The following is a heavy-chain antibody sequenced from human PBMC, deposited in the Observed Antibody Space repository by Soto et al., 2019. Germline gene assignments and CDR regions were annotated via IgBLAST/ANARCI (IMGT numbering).Heavy chain of an antibody. V-gene: IGHV3-53*02. Sequence: EVQLVETGGDLIQPGGSLRLSCAASGFTVSSDSMTWVRQAPGKGLEWISIIYSDNNTDYADSVKGRFSISRGTSKNILYLQMNSLRAEDTAEYYCARHYSAMGVWGQGTTVTVSS. J-gene: IGHJ6*02. CDR2: IYSDNNT. CDR3: ARHYSAMGV. CDR1: GFTVSSDS.